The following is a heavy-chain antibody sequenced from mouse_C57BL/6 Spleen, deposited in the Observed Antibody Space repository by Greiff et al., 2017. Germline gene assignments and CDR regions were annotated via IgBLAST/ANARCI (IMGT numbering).Heavy chain of an antibody. V-gene: IGHV1-53*01. CDR3: AREGAYYSNIDY. D-gene: IGHD2-5*01. CDR1: GFTFTSYW. CDR2: INPSNGGT. Sequence: QVQLQQPGTELVKPGASVKLSCTASGFTFTSYWMHWVKQRPGQGLEWIGNINPSNGGTNYNEKFKSKATLTVDKSSSTAYMQLSSLTSEDTAVYYCAREGAYYSNIDYWGQGTTRTVSS. J-gene: IGHJ2*01.